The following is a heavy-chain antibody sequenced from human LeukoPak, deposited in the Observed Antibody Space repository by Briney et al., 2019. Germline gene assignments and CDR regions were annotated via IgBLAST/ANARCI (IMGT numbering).Heavy chain of an antibody. CDR1: GGSISRYH. CDR3: ARFASYSSGWYGGQYYYYGMDV. CDR2: IYYSGST. J-gene: IGHJ6*02. Sequence: SETLSLTCTVSGGSISRYHWSCLRHPPGKGLEWIGYIYYSGSTNYNPSLKSRVTISVDTTKNQFSLKLSSVTAAGTAVYYCARFASYSSGWYGGQYYYYGMDVWGQGTTVTVSS. D-gene: IGHD6-19*01. V-gene: IGHV4-59*01.